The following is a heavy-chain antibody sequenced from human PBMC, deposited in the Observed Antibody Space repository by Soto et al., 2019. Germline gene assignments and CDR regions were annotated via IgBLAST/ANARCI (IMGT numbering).Heavy chain of an antibody. J-gene: IGHJ5*02. Sequence: VQLVESGGGVVQPGRSLRLSCAASAFTFKTYAMHWVRQAPGKGLERVAVISYDGNSKYYADAVRGRFTTSRDNSNNTLYLQMNSLRPEDTAIYYCARGPEWATVTFLHPFDPWGQGTLVTVSS. D-gene: IGHD5-12*01. V-gene: IGHV3-30-3*01. CDR1: AFTFKTYA. CDR2: ISYDGNSK. CDR3: ARGPEWATVTFLHPFDP.